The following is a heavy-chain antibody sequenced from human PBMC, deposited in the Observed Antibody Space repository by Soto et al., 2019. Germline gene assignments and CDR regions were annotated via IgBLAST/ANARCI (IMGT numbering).Heavy chain of an antibody. V-gene: IGHV4-30-4*01. CDR1: GGSISSGDYY. CDR3: ARWLGMFYGMDV. CDR2: IYYSGST. J-gene: IGHJ6*02. Sequence: QVQLQESGPGLVKPSQTLSLTCTVSGGSISSGDYYWSWIRQPPGKGLEWIGYIYYSGSTYYNPSPKSRVTIPLDTSKNPFSLKLSSVTAADTAVYYCARWLGMFYGMDVWGQGTTVTVSS. D-gene: IGHD2-8*02.